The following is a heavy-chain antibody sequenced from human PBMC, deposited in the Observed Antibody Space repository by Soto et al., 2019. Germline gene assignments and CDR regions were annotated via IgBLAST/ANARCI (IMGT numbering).Heavy chain of an antibody. J-gene: IGHJ6*02. CDR3: AKSRDAYNFYFYYGMDV. Sequence: QVQLVESGGGVVQAGRSLRLSCAASGFTFSNYGMHWVRQTPGKGLEWVALILYDGSNKYYADSVKGRFTISRDNSKSTLDLEVSSLRAEDTAVYYCAKSRDAYNFYFYYGMDVWGQGTTVTVSS. V-gene: IGHV3-30*18. CDR2: ILYDGSNK. D-gene: IGHD2-2*01. CDR1: GFTFSNYG.